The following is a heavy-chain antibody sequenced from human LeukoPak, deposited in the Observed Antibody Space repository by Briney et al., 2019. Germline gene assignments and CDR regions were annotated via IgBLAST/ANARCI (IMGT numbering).Heavy chain of an antibody. J-gene: IGHJ3*02. CDR1: GGSISSGSYY. CDR2: IYTSGST. D-gene: IGHD6-19*01. CDR3: ARGYSGGWYQDAFDI. V-gene: IGHV4-61*02. Sequence: PSETLSLTCTVSGGSISSGSYYWSWIRQPAGKGLEWIGRIYTSGSTNYNPSLKSRVTISVDTSKNQFSLKLSSVTAADTAVYYCARGYSGGWYQDAFDIWGQGTMVTVSS.